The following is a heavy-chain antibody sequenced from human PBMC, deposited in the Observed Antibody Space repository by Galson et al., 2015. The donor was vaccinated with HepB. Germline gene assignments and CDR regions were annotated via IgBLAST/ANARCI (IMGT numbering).Heavy chain of an antibody. CDR2: IYYSGST. CDR3: ARPDYYDSSFGY. D-gene: IGHD3-22*01. J-gene: IGHJ4*02. V-gene: IGHV4-39*01. Sequence: ETLSLTCTVSGGSISSSSYYWGWIRQPPGKGLEWIGSIYYSGSTYYNPSLKSRVTISVDTSKNQFSLKLSSVTAADTAVYYCARPDYYDSSFGYWGQGTLVTVSS. CDR1: GGSISSSSYY.